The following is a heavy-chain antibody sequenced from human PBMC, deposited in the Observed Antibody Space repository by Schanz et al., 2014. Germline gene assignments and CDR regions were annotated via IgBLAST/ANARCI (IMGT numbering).Heavy chain of an antibody. CDR2: IKKDGSEK. D-gene: IGHD4-17*01. J-gene: IGHJ3*02. V-gene: IGHV3-7*01. CDR1: GFTFSGFC. CDR3: ARKMKLGVYGGKGHDSLDI. Sequence: EVQLAESGGGLVQPGGSLRLSCAASGFTFSGFCMTWVRQAPGKGLEWVANIKKDGSEKYYVDSVKGRFTISRDNAKNTLYLQMNTLRAEDTAVYYCARKMKLGVYGGKGHDSLDIWGQGTMVTVSS.